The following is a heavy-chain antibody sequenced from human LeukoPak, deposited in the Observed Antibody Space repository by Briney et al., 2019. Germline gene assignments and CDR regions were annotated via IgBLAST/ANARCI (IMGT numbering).Heavy chain of an antibody. CDR2: IKQDGSEK. V-gene: IGHV3-7*01. CDR1: GFSFSSCY. CDR3: AREFRGVFDS. J-gene: IGHJ4*02. Sequence: GGSLRLSCAASGFSFSSCYMSWVRQAPGKGLEWVANIKQDGSEKYYVDSVKGRLTISRDNAKNSLYLQMSSLRVDDTAVYYFAREFRGVFDSWGQGTLVTVSS. D-gene: IGHD3-16*01.